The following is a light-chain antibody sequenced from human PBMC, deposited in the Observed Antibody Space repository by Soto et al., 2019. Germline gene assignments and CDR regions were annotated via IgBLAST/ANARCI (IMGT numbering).Light chain of an antibody. J-gene: IGKJ1*01. V-gene: IGKV1-5*03. CDR2: KAS. Sequence: DIQMTQSPSTLSASVGDRVTITCRASQSISSWLAWYQQKPGKAPKLLIYKASSLESGVPSRFSGSGSGTEFTLTISSLQPDDFATDYCQQYNSYSHTWPFGQGTKVEIK. CDR1: QSISSW. CDR3: QQYNSYSHTWP.